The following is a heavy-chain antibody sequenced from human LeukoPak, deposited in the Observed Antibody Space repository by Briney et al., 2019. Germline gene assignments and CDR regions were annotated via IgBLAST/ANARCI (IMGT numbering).Heavy chain of an antibody. CDR2: IKQDGSEK. J-gene: IGHJ4*02. D-gene: IGHD3-16*01. CDR3: ARGGRPDY. Sequence: GSLRPSCVASGFTFSSYWMTWVRQAPGKGLEWVANIKQDGSEKYYVDSVKGRFTISRDNAKNSLYLQMNSLRAEDTAIYYCARGGRPDYWGQGTLVTVSS. CDR1: GFTFSSYW. V-gene: IGHV3-7*01.